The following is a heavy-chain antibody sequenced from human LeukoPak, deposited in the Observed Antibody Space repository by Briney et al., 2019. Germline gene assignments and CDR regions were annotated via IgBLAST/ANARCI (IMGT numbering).Heavy chain of an antibody. J-gene: IGHJ2*01. CDR3: ARTAEGGLLPADWYFDL. Sequence: SETLSLTCTVSGYSISSGYHWGWIRQPPGQGLEWIGNIYHSGSTYYNPSLKSRVTISVDTSKNQFSLKLSSVTAADTAVYYCARTAEGGLLPADWYFDLWGRGTLVTVSS. V-gene: IGHV4-38-2*02. D-gene: IGHD3-22*01. CDR1: GYSISSGYH. CDR2: IYHSGST.